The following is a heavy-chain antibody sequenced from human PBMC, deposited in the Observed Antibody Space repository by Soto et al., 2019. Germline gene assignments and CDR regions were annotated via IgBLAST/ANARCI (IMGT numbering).Heavy chain of an antibody. J-gene: IGHJ6*02. V-gene: IGHV1-69*13. CDR2: IIPIFGTA. D-gene: IGHD4-17*01. CDR1: GGTFSSYA. Sequence: SVKVSCKASGGTFSSYAISWVRQAPGQGLEWMGGIIPIFGTANYAQKFQGRVTITADESTSTAYMELSSLRSEDTAVYYCARGPVTTKSVSYYYGMDVWGQGTTVTVSS. CDR3: ARGPVTTKSVSYYYGMDV.